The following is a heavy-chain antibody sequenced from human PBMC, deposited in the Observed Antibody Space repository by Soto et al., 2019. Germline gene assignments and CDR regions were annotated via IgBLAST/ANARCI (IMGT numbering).Heavy chain of an antibody. CDR2: ISGSGGST. Sequence: PGGSLRLSCAASGFTFSSYAMSWVRQAPGKGLEWVSAISGSGGSTYYADSVKGRFTISRDNSKNTLYLQMNSLRAEDTAVYYCAKPKKVVPAAIPDSFDYWGQGTLVTVSS. CDR3: AKPKKVVPAAIPDSFDY. J-gene: IGHJ4*02. D-gene: IGHD2-2*01. V-gene: IGHV3-23*01. CDR1: GFTFSSYA.